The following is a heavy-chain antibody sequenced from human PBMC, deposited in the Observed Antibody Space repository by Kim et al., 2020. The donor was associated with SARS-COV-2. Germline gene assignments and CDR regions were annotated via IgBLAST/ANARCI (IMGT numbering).Heavy chain of an antibody. V-gene: IGHV3-21*01. Sequence: GGSLRLSCAASGFTFSSYSMNWVRQAPGKGLEWVSSISSSSSYIYYADSVKGRFTISRDNAKNSLYLQMNSLRAEDTAVYYCARDLHWTSRIAAAGLIDYWGQGTLVTVSS. J-gene: IGHJ4*02. D-gene: IGHD6-13*01. CDR1: GFTFSSYS. CDR2: ISSSSSYI. CDR3: ARDLHWTSRIAAAGLIDY.